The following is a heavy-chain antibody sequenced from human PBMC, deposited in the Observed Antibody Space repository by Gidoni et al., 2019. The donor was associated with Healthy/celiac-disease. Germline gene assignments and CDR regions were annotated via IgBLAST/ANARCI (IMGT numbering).Heavy chain of an antibody. Sequence: QVQLVEYGGGVVQPGRSLRLSCAASGFTFSSYAMHWVRQAPGKGLEWVAFISYDGSNKYYADSVKGRFTISRDNSKNTLYLQMNSLRAEDTAGYYCARDSSRYFDWLPISGSDYWGQGTLVTVSS. CDR1: GFTFSSYA. V-gene: IGHV3-30-3*01. CDR3: ARDSSRYFDWLPISGSDY. D-gene: IGHD3-9*01. J-gene: IGHJ4*02. CDR2: ISYDGSNK.